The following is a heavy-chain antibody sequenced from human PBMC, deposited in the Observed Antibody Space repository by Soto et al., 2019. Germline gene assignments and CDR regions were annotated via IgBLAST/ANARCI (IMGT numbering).Heavy chain of an antibody. CDR3: AAGGGLPRYY. Sequence: QLQLQESGSGLVKPSQTLSLTCAVSGGSISSGSYSWSWIRQPPGKGLEWIGYIYHSGSTYYNPSLKSRVTISVDRSENQFSLKLSSVTAADTTVYYCAAGGGLPRYYWGQGTLVTVSS. D-gene: IGHD5-12*01. CDR2: IYHSGST. CDR1: GGSISSGSYS. V-gene: IGHV4-30-2*01. J-gene: IGHJ4*02.